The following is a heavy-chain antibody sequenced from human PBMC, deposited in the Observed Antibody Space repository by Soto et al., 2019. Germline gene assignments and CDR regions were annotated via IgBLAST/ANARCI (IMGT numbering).Heavy chain of an antibody. D-gene: IGHD5-12*01. J-gene: IGHJ4*02. CDR3: ERDQSGYDYLDY. CDR1: GDFISSYY. V-gene: IGHV4-59*01. CDR2: LYHSGGT. Sequence: PSETLSLTCTVYGDFISSYYWSWIRQPPGKGLEWIGYLYHSGGTIYNPSLKNRVTILVDTSKNRFSLKLSSVTAADTAVYYCERDQSGYDYLDYCGRGTLVGVSS.